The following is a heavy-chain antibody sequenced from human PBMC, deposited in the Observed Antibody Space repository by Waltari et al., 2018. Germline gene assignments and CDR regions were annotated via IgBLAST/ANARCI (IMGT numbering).Heavy chain of an antibody. CDR1: GYTFTSYA. CDR2: INAGNGNT. Sequence: VQLVQSGAEVKKPGASVKVSCKASGYTFTSYAMHWVRQAPGQRLEWMGWINAGNGNTKYSQKCQGRVTSTRDTSARTAYMELSSLRAEDTAGYYCARVGRVFDYWGQGTLVTVSS. J-gene: IGHJ4*02. D-gene: IGHD3-3*01. CDR3: ARVGRVFDY. V-gene: IGHV1-3*01.